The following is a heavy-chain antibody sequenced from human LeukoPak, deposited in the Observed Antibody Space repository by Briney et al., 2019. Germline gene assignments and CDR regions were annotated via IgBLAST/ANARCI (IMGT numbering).Heavy chain of an antibody. CDR3: NSGRKGAFDI. D-gene: IGHD6-19*01. CDR2: RHYRGTT. CDR1: GASISSYY. Sequence: SETLSLTCTVSGASISSYYWSWIRQPPGKGLEWIASRHYRGTTNYNPSFESRVTISVDTSRKQFSLKLSSVTAADTAVYYCNSGRKGAFDIWGQGTMVTVSS. J-gene: IGHJ3*02. V-gene: IGHV4-59*08.